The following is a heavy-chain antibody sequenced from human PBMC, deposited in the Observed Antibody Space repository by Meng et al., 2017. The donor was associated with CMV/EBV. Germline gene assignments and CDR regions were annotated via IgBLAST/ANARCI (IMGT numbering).Heavy chain of an antibody. Sequence: LVTPQEPLSLSRSVSGCSTSSYSGIGIWRPCGKGREWIWGIYTRGGTNYNPSLTSRVTMSVDTSKNQFSLKLSSVTAADTAVYYCARGSYYRYVIDYWGQGTLVTVSS. CDR1: GCSTSSYS. CDR3: ARGSYYRYVIDY. D-gene: IGHD2-21*01. J-gene: IGHJ4*02. V-gene: IGHV4-4*07. CDR2: IYTRGGT.